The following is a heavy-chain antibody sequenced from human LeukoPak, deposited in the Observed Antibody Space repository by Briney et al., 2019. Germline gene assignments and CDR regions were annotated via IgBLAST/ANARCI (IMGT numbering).Heavy chain of an antibody. Sequence: ASVKVSCRASGYTFTSYGISWVRQAPGQGLEWMGWISAYNGNTNYAQKLQGRVTMTTDTSTSTAYMELRSLRSDDTAVYYCARDRRGYYDILTGWVPDAFDIWGQGTMVTVSS. CDR3: ARDRRGYYDILTGWVPDAFDI. CDR2: ISAYNGNT. D-gene: IGHD3-9*01. J-gene: IGHJ3*02. CDR1: GYTFTSYG. V-gene: IGHV1-18*01.